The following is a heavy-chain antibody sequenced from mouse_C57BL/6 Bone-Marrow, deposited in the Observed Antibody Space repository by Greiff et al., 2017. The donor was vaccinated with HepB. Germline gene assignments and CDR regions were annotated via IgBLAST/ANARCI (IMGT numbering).Heavy chain of an antibody. D-gene: IGHD1-1*01. Sequence: QVQLQQPGAELVKPGASVKSSCKASGYTFTSYWMHWVKQRPGQGLEWIGMIHPNSGSTNYNEKFKSKATLTVDKSSSTAYMQLSSLTSEDSAVYYCAREYGSSYGGYFDVWGTGTTVTVSS. V-gene: IGHV1-64*01. CDR2: IHPNSGST. J-gene: IGHJ1*03. CDR3: AREYGSSYGGYFDV. CDR1: GYTFTSYW.